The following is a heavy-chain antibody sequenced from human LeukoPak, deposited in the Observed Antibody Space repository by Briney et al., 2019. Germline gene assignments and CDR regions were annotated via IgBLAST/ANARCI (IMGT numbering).Heavy chain of an antibody. CDR1: GFTFSSYA. CDR2: ISYDGSNK. J-gene: IGHJ4*02. V-gene: IGHV3-30-3*01. D-gene: IGHD6-19*01. CDR3: ARAAGWPNSYYFDY. Sequence: GGSLRLSCAASGFTFSSYAMHWVRQAPGKGLEWVAVISYDGSNKYYADSVKGRFTISRDNSKNTLYLQMNSLRAEDTAVYYCARAAGWPNSYYFDYWGQGTLVTVSS.